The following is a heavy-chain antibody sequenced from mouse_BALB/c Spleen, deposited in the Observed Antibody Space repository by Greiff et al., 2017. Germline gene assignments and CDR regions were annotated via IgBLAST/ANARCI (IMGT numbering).Heavy chain of an antibody. V-gene: IGHV7-3*02. CDR1: GFTFTDYY. CDR3: ARGRRYFDY. J-gene: IGHJ2*01. Sequence: EVKLVESGGGLVQPGGSLRLSCATSGFTFTDYYMSWVRQPPGKALEWLGFIRNKANGYTTEYSASVKGRFTISRDNSQSILYLQMNTLRAEDSATYYCARGRRYFDYWGQGTTLTVSA. CDR2: IRNKANGYTT.